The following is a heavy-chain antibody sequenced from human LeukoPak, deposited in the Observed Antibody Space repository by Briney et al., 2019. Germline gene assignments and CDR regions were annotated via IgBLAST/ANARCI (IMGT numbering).Heavy chain of an antibody. D-gene: IGHD6-19*01. Sequence: GGSLRLSCAASGFTFSSYWMHWVRQAPGKGLVWVSGTNTDGSSTMYADSVKGRFTIARDNAKNSLYLQINSLRAEDTAVYYCGRRVAVSGRRGYIDYWGQGTLVTVSS. CDR2: TNTDGSST. J-gene: IGHJ4*02. CDR1: GFTFSSYW. CDR3: GRRVAVSGRRGYIDY. V-gene: IGHV3-74*03.